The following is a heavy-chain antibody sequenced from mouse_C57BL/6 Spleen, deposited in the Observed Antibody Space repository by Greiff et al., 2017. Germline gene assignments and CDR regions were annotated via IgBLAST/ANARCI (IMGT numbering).Heavy chain of an antibody. CDR2: ISGGGGNT. V-gene: IGHV5-9*01. CDR1: GFTFSSYT. J-gene: IGHJ1*03. Sequence: EVQVVESGGGLVKPGGSLKLSCAASGFTFSSYTMSWVRQTPEKRLEWVATISGGGGNTYYPDSVKGRFTISRDNAKNALYLQMCSLRSEDTALYYGSSSYYYGSSYGYCDVWGTGPTVTVSS. D-gene: IGHD1-1*01. CDR3: SSSYYYGSSYGYCDV.